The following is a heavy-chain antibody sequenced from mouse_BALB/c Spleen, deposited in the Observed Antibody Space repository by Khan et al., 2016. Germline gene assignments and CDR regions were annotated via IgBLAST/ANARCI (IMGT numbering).Heavy chain of an antibody. V-gene: IGHV14-3*02. CDR1: GFSIQDTY. CDR3: ARMYYGDY. Sequence: EVQLQESGAELVKPGASVKLSCTASGFSIQDTYIHWVRQRPEQGLDWIGRIDPPNDNTKYDPKFQGKATITADTSSNTAYLQLSSLTYEDTAGYYCARMYYGDYWGQGTTLTVSS. J-gene: IGHJ2*01. CDR2: IDPPNDNT. D-gene: IGHD1-1*01.